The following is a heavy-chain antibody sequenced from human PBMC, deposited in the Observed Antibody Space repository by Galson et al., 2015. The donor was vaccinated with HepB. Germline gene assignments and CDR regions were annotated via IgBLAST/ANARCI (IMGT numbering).Heavy chain of an antibody. D-gene: IGHD2-15*01. J-gene: IGHJ3*02. CDR2: IYYSGST. Sequence: LSLTCTVSGGSISSGGYYWSWIRQHPGKGLEWIGYIYYSGSTYYNPSLKSRVTISVDTSKNQFSLKLSSVTAADTAVYYCARQVVAATFDAFDIWGQGTMVTVSS. CDR3: ARQVVAATFDAFDI. V-gene: IGHV4-31*03. CDR1: GGSISSGGYY.